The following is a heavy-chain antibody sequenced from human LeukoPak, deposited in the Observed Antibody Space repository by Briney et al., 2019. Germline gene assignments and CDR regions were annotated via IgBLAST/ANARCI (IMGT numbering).Heavy chain of an antibody. CDR3: AKSPYYGSGGRLGYYFDY. CDR2: ISYDGSNK. V-gene: IGHV3-30*18. Sequence: GRSLRLSCAASGFTFSSYGMHWVRQAPGKGLEWVAVISYDGSNKYYADSVKGRFTISRDNSKNTLYLQMNSLRAEDTAVYYCAKSPYYGSGGRLGYYFDYWGQGTLVTVSS. CDR1: GFTFSSYG. D-gene: IGHD3-10*01. J-gene: IGHJ4*02.